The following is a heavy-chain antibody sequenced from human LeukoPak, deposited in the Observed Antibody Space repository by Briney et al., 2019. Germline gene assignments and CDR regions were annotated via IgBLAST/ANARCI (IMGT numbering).Heavy chain of an antibody. CDR1: GFTFSSYS. Sequence: GGSLRLSCAVSGFTFSSYSMNWVRQAPGKGLEWVSSISSIRSYISYADSVKGRFTISRDNAKNSLYLQMNSLRAEDTAVYYCARDPPLLAAAGTANFDYWGQGTLVTVSS. V-gene: IGHV3-21*01. D-gene: IGHD6-13*01. CDR2: ISSIRSYI. J-gene: IGHJ4*02. CDR3: ARDPPLLAAAGTANFDY.